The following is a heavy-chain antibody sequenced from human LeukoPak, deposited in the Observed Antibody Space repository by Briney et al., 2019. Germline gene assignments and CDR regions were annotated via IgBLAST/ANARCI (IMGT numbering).Heavy chain of an antibody. CDR2: ITWNSGRI. D-gene: IGHD2-21*02. Sequence: GGYLRLSCAASGFTFDDYAMHWVRQVPGKGLEWVSGITWNSGRIAYADSVKGRFTISRDNAKNSLYLQMNSLRAEDTALYYCAKGVTTIRGWFDPWGQGTLVTVSS. CDR3: AKGVTTIRGWFDP. CDR1: GFTFDDYA. V-gene: IGHV3-9*01. J-gene: IGHJ5*02.